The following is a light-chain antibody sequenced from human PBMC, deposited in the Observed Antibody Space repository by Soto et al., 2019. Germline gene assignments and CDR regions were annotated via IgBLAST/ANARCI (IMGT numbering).Light chain of an antibody. V-gene: IGLV1-40*01. CDR2: GNS. CDR3: RCYDSSLSGSYV. CDR1: SSNIGAGYD. J-gene: IGLJ1*01. Sequence: QAVVTQPPSVSGAPGQRVTISCTGSSSNIGAGYDVHWYQQLPGTAPKLLIYGNSNRPSGVPDRFSGSKSGTSASLAITGLQAEDEDDDYCRCYDSSLSGSYVFGAGTKLTVL.